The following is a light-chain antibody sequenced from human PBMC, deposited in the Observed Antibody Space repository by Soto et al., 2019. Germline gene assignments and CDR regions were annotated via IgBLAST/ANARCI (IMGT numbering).Light chain of an antibody. CDR2: GAS. CDR1: QSVSSN. Sequence: EIVMTQSPATLSVSPGERATLSCRASQSVSSNLAWYQQKPGQAPRLPIYGASTRATGIPARFSGSGSGTEFTLTISSLQSEDFAVYYCQQYNNRPPWTFGQGTKVDIK. J-gene: IGKJ1*01. CDR3: QQYNNRPPWT. V-gene: IGKV3-15*01.